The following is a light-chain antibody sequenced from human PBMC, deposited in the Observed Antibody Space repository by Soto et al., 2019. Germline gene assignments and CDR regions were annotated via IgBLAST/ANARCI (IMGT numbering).Light chain of an antibody. V-gene: IGKV1-33*01. CDR2: DGS. J-gene: IGKJ4*02. CDR1: PDINHY. Sequence: DLQMTQSPSSLSASVGDTVTITCQASPDINHYLNWYQQRPGKAPKSLLYDGSNLETGVPSRFSGSGARTVFALTIDNLQPEDVARYYCQQYDNFPVSFGGGTKLEIK. CDR3: QQYDNFPVS.